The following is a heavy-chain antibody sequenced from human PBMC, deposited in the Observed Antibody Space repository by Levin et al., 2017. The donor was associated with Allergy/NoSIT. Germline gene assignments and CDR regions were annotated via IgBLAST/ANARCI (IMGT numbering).Heavy chain of an antibody. CDR1: GHTFTSYD. CDR2: MNPNSGNT. V-gene: IGHV1-8*01. CDR3: ARCFGPYCSGWYSEGWFDP. D-gene: IGHD6-19*01. Sequence: GASVKVSCKASGHTFTSYDINWVRQATGQGLEWMGWMNPNSGNTGYAQKFQGRVTMTRNTSISTAYMELSSLRSEDTAVYYCARCFGPYCSGWYSEGWFDPWGQGTLVTVSS. J-gene: IGHJ5*02.